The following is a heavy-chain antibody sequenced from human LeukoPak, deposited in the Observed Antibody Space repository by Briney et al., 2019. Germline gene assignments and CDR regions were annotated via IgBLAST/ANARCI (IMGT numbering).Heavy chain of an antibody. Sequence: AASVKVSCKASGGTFSSYAISWVRQAPGQGLEWMGGIIPIFGTANYAQKFQGSVTITADESTSTAYMELSSLRSEDTAVYYCARMPFMVRGVIELDYWGQGTLVTVSS. V-gene: IGHV1-69*13. CDR2: IIPIFGTA. CDR1: GGTFSSYA. J-gene: IGHJ4*02. CDR3: ARMPFMVRGVIELDY. D-gene: IGHD3-10*01.